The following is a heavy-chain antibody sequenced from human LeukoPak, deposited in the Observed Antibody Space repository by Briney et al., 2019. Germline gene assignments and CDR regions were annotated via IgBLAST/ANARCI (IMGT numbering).Heavy chain of an antibody. CDR1: GFTFSSYA. CDR3: GKEGSCWTY. Sequence: GGSLRLSCAASGFTFSSYAMSWLRQAPGKGLEWVSAISGSGGSTYYADSVKVRFTISRDNSKNTLYPQMNSLRAEDKAVYYCGKEGSCWTYCGQGTLVTVSS. J-gene: IGHJ4*02. V-gene: IGHV3-23*01. CDR2: ISGSGGST. D-gene: IGHD6-19*01.